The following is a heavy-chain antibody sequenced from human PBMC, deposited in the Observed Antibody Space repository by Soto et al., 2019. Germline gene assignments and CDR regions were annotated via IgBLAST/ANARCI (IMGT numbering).Heavy chain of an antibody. D-gene: IGHD2-21*02. J-gene: IGHJ4*02. CDR1: GGSISSSSYY. V-gene: IGHV4-39*01. Sequence: SETLSLTCTVSGGSISSSSYYWGWIRQPPGKGLEWIGSIYYSGSTYYNPSLKSRVTISVDTSKNQFSMKLSSVTAADTAVYYCARVAYCGGDCYSVFRVFFDYWGQGTLVTVSS. CDR3: ARVAYCGGDCYSVFRVFFDY. CDR2: IYYSGST.